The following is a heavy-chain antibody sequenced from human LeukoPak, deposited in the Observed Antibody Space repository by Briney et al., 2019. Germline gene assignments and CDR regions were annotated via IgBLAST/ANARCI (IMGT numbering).Heavy chain of an antibody. J-gene: IGHJ5*02. CDR1: GYTFTSYD. CDR2: MNPNSGNT. CDR3: ARGSGNYDFWSGYHGQSNWFDP. D-gene: IGHD3-3*01. Sequence: ASVKVSCRASGYTFTSYDINWVRQATGQGLEWMGWMNPNSGNTGYAQKFQGRVTMTRNTSISTAYMELSSLRSEDTAVYYCARGSGNYDFWSGYHGQSNWFDPWGQGTLVTVSS. V-gene: IGHV1-8*01.